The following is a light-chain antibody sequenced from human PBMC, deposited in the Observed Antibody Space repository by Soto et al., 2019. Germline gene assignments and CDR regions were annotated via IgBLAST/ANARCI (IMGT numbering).Light chain of an antibody. V-gene: IGKV1-39*01. Sequence: DIPMTQSPSSLSASVGDRVTITCRSSQSISSHLNWYQQEPGKAPKLLIYAASSLQSGVPSRFSGSGSETDFTLTISTLQPEDFATYFCQESYSTPYTFGQGTKLEIK. J-gene: IGKJ2*01. CDR1: QSISSH. CDR2: AAS. CDR3: QESYSTPYT.